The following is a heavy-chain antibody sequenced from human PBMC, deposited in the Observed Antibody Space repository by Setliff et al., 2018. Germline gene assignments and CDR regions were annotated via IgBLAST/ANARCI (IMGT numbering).Heavy chain of an antibody. J-gene: IGHJ4*02. CDR3: ARDKGVISLDY. V-gene: IGHV3-30*02. Sequence: GGSLRLSCIMSGFSAASGFTFSSSGMHWVRQAPGKGLEWVTFIRNDGSSQYYADSVQGRFTVSRDNSRNTLYLDLNSLRGEDTAGYDCARDKGVISLDYWGQGTLVTVSS. CDR2: IRNDGSSQ. D-gene: IGHD3-10*01. CDR1: GFTFSSSG.